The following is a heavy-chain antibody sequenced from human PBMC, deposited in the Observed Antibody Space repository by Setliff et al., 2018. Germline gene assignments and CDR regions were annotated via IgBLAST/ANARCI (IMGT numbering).Heavy chain of an antibody. CDR1: GGSISSHY. Sequence: SETLSLTCTVSGGSISSHYWSWIRQPPGKGLEWIGCIYYSGSTNYNPSLNSRVAILVDTSENKISLRLNTVTAADTAVYYCARLWISYESNTYFYPKYFDFWGQGTLVTVSS. CDR2: IYYSGST. D-gene: IGHD3-22*01. V-gene: IGHV4-59*11. J-gene: IGHJ4*02. CDR3: ARLWISYESNTYFYPKYFDF.